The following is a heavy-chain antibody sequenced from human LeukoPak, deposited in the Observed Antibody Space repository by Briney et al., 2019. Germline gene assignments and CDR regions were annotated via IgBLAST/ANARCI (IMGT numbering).Heavy chain of an antibody. J-gene: IGHJ4*02. CDR3: ATDMNMVGSGWGPLFVN. D-gene: IGHD6-19*01. CDR2: ISFDNNYI. CDR1: GFTFSSYS. V-gene: IGHV3-21*04. Sequence: PGGSLRLSCAASGFTFSSYSMNWVRQAPGKGLEWVSSISFDNNYIYYADSVKGRFTISRDNSRNMLYLQMTSLRDADPAIYYCATDMNMVGSGWGPLFVNRGQGTLVAVSS.